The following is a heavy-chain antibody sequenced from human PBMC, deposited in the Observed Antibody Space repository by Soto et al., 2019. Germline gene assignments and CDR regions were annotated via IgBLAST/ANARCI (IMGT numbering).Heavy chain of an antibody. CDR2: IWYDGSNK. CDR1: GFTFSSYG. Sequence: PGGSLRLSCVASGFTFSSYGMHWVRQAPGKGLEWVAVIWYDGSNKYYADTVKGRFTISRDNSKNTLYLQMNSLRAEDTAVYFCARVPYEYSPTNYYYYYMDVWGKGTTVTVSS. CDR3: ARVPYEYSPTNYYYYYMDV. J-gene: IGHJ6*03. D-gene: IGHD6-6*01. V-gene: IGHV3-33*01.